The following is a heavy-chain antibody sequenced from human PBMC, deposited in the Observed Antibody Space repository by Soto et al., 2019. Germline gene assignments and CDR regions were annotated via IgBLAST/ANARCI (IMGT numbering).Heavy chain of an antibody. Sequence: QVQLVESGGGVVQPGRSLRLSCGASGFTFSSYGMHWVRQAPGKGLEWVAVIAYDGSAKYYADSVKGRFTISRDNSKNTLYLQMDSLRPEDTAVYYCAKQLSVGVAPFVFDYRCQGTLVTVSS. D-gene: IGHD2-15*01. J-gene: IGHJ4*02. CDR1: GFTFSSYG. CDR3: AKQLSVGVAPFVFDY. CDR2: IAYDGSAK. V-gene: IGHV3-30*18.